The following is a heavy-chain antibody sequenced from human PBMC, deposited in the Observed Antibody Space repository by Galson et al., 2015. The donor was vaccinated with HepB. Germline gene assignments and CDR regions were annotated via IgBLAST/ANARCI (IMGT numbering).Heavy chain of an antibody. J-gene: IGHJ3*02. D-gene: IGHD2-2*01. CDR3: ARRGYADGGGFDI. CDR1: GYSFTSFW. Sequence: QSGAEVKKPGESLKISCKGSGYSFTSFWIGWVRQMPGKGLEWMGIIYPSDSDTTYSPSLQGQVTISGDKSINTAYLQWSSLKASDTAMYYCARRGYADGGGFDIWGQGTMVTVSS. CDR2: IYPSDSDT. V-gene: IGHV5-51*03.